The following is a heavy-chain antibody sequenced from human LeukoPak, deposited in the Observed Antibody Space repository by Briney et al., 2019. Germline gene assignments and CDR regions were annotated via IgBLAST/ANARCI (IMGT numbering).Heavy chain of an antibody. CDR2: IWYDGSNK. V-gene: IGHV3-33*01. J-gene: IGHJ4*02. CDR3: AREETTVTTFDY. Sequence: GGSLRLSCAASGFIFSSYVMHWVRQAPGKGLEWVAVIWYDGSNKYYADSVKDRFTISRDNSKNTLYLQMNSLRAEDTAVYYCAREETTVTTFDYWGQGTLVTVSS. CDR1: GFIFSSYV. D-gene: IGHD4-17*01.